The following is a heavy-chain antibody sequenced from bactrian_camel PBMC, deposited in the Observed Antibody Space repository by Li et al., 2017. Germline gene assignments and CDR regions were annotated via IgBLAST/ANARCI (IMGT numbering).Heavy chain of an antibody. J-gene: IGHJ7*01. CDR2: IYSDGSTT. CDR1: RFTFSNYY. V-gene: IGHV3-2*01. Sequence: HVQLVESGGGLVQPGGSLRLSCAASRFTFSNYYMNWVRQTPGKGLEWVSSIYSDGSTTYYSDSVKGRFTISRDNAKNTDYLQMNSLKSEDTALYYCATNRGRNYGMEYWGKGTQVTVS.